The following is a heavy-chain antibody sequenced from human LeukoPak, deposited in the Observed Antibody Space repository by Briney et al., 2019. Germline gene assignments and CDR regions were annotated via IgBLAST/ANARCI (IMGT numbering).Heavy chain of an antibody. CDR3: ASGTGWLIDY. Sequence: GGSLRLSCAASGFTFSAYWVTWVRQAPGKALEWVANIKQDGSEQFYLESVKGRFTISRDNAENSLHLQMTSLRVEDTAIHYCASGTGWLIDYWGQGTLVTVSS. CDR1: GFTFSAYW. J-gene: IGHJ4*02. CDR2: IKQDGSEQ. V-gene: IGHV3-7*01. D-gene: IGHD1-7*01.